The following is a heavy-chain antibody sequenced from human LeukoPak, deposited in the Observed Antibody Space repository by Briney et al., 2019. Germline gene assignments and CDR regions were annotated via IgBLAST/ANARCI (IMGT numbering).Heavy chain of an antibody. CDR2: IIPIFGTA. Sequence: ASVKVSCKASGGTFSSYAISWVRQAPGQGLEWMGRIIPIFGTANYAQKFQGRVTITADTSTDTAYMELSSLRSGDTAVYYCATNGLRGDNLQPDDTFDVWGQGTMVTVSA. J-gene: IGHJ3*01. CDR3: ATNGLRGDNLQPDDTFDV. CDR1: GGTFSSYA. V-gene: IGHV1-69*06. D-gene: IGHD1-1*01.